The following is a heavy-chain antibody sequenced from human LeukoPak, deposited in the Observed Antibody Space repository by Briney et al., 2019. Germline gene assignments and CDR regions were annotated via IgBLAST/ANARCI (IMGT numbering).Heavy chain of an antibody. CDR3: ARRRIVVAPNDY. V-gene: IGHV1-46*01. J-gene: IGHJ4*02. CDR2: INPSGGGT. CDR1: GYTFTSYY. D-gene: IGHD2-21*01. Sequence: ASVKVSCKASGYTFTSYYMHWVRQAPGQGLEWMGIINPSGGGTSYAQKFQGRVTMTTDTSTSTAYMELRSLRSDDTAVYYCARRRIVVAPNDYWGQGTLVTVSS.